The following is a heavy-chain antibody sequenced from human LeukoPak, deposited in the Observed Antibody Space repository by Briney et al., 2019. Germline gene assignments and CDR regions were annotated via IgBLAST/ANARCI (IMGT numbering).Heavy chain of an antibody. CDR2: IKQDGSEK. CDR3: ARDFEDSGSYYTLSLGRYGMDG. Sequence: GGPLRLSCAASGFTFSIYWMSWVRQAPGKGLEWVANIKQDGSEKYYVASVKGRFIISRDNAKNSLYLQMNSLRAEDTAVYYCARDFEDSGSYYTLSLGRYGMDGWGQGTTVTVSS. CDR1: GFTFSIYW. D-gene: IGHD3-10*01. J-gene: IGHJ6*02. V-gene: IGHV3-7*01.